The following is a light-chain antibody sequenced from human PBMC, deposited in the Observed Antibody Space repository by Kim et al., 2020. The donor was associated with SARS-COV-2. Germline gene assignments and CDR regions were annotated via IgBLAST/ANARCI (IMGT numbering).Light chain of an antibody. J-gene: IGLJ1*01. CDR2: GRN. CDR1: SLRSYY. CDR3: HSRDSVGNPVF. V-gene: IGLV3-19*01. Sequence: SSELTQDPAVSVALGQTVRITCQGDSLRSYYASWYQQKPRQAPVLVIYGRNNRPSGIPDRFSGSTSGNTASLTISGAQAEDEADYYCHSRDSVGNPVFFG.